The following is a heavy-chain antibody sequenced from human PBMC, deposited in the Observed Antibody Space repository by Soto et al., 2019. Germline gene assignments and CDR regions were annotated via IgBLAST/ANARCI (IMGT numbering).Heavy chain of an antibody. CDR2: ISAYNGNT. D-gene: IGHD2-21*02. CDR3: ARAVYGGHSGSWYLDL. CDR1: GYTFTTYS. J-gene: IGHJ2*01. Sequence: QVQLVQSGPELKKPGASVNVSCKASGYTFTTYSIAWVRQVPGHGPEWMGWISAYNGNTNYIQRLQGRITMTRDTSTTTSLMQLTGLRPDDTVVYYCARAVYGGHSGSWYLDLWGRGTLVTVSS. V-gene: IGHV1-18*01.